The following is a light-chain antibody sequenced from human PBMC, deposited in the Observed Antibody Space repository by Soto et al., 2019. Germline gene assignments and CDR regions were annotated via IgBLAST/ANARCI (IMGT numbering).Light chain of an antibody. J-gene: IGLJ3*02. CDR3: SSYTSSSTWL. Sequence: QSALTQPASVSGSPGQSITISCTGTSSDVGAYNYVSWYQQHPGKAPKLMIYEVSNRPSGVSNRFSCSKSANTASLTISGLQAGDEADYYCSSYTSSSTWLFGGGTKLTVL. V-gene: IGLV2-14*03. CDR1: SSDVGAYNY. CDR2: EVS.